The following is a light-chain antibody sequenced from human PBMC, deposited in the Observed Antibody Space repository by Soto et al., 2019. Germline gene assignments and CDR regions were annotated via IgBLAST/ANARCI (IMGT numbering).Light chain of an antibody. J-gene: IGKJ1*01. CDR2: GAS. V-gene: IGKV3-20*01. Sequence: EIVMTQSPATLSVSPGERATFSCRASQSVSSNLAWYQQKPGQAPRLLIYGASTRATGIPDRFSGSGSGTDFTLTISRLEPEDFAVYYCQQYGSSWTFGQGTKVDIK. CDR1: QSVSSN. CDR3: QQYGSSWT.